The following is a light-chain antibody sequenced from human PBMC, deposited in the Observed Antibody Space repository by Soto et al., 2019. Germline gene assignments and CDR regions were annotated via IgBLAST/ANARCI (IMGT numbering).Light chain of an antibody. J-gene: IGLJ1*01. Sequence: QSAPTQPASVSGSPGQSIAISCTGTISDVGTYDYVSWYQQHPNRAPKLMIYEVRNRPSGVSNRFSGSKSVNTATLTISGLQAGDEADYYCSSHTITNTRVFGTGTKVTVL. CDR1: ISDVGTYDY. CDR3: SSHTITNTRV. CDR2: EVR. V-gene: IGLV2-14*03.